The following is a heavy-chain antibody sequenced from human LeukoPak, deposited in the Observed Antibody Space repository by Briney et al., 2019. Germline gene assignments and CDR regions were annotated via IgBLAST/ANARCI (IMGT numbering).Heavy chain of an antibody. D-gene: IGHD6-13*01. Sequence: GGSVTLSCAASGFTFSRSAMTWVRQPPGKGLGWVLSISSSGKTYYADSVKGGFTISRYNSKNMLYVQMNSLRADDRAVYYCVKGRISEDGLDFWGQRTLVTVSS. CDR1: GFTFSRSA. CDR2: ISSSGKT. V-gene: IGHV3-23*01. CDR3: VKGRISEDGLDF. J-gene: IGHJ4*02.